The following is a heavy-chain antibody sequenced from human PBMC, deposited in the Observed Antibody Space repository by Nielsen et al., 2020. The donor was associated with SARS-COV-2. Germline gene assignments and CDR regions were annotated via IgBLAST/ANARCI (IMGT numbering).Heavy chain of an antibody. CDR3: ARDRDVDYLDS. CDR2: ITWNGDTT. CDR1: GFTFDDYA. D-gene: IGHD3-9*01. Sequence: GESLKISCVASGFTFDDYALSWVRQVPGKGLEWVSRITWNGDTTGYADSVKGRFTISRDNARNSLFLQMNSLRAEDTAIYYCARDRDVDYLDSWGQGTLVTVSS. V-gene: IGHV3-20*04. J-gene: IGHJ1*01.